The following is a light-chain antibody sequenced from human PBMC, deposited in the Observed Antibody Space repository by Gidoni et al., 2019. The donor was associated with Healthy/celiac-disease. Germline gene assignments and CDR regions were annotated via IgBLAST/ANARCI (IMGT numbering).Light chain of an antibody. CDR3: QLPGA. CDR2: AAS. V-gene: IGKV1-27*01. CDR1: QGISNY. J-gene: IGKJ5*01. Sequence: DIQMTQSPSSLSASVGDRVTITCRASQGISNYLAWYQQKPGKVPKLLIYAASTLRSGVPSRFSGSGSGTDFTLTISSLQPEDVATYCCQLPGAFGQGTRLEIK.